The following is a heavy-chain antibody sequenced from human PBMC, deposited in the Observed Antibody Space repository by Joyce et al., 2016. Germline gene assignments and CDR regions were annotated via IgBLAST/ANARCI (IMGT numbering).Heavy chain of an antibody. J-gene: IGHJ5*02. V-gene: IGHV3-74*01. D-gene: IGHD6-6*01. Sequence: EVQLVESGGGLVQPGGSLRLSCAASGFSFSGYWIRWVRQAPGKGLVWVSRINTDGSSTRFADSVNGRFTISRDNAKNTLYLQMNSLRAEDTAVYYCVRGISARPGGPNWFDPWGQGTLVTVSS. CDR3: VRGISARPGGPNWFDP. CDR1: GFSFSGYW. CDR2: INTDGSST.